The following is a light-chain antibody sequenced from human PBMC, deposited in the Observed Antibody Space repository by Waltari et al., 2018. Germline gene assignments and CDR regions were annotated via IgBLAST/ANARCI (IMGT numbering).Light chain of an antibody. Sequence: EIVLTQSPGTLSLSPGERATLSCRASQSVSSSYLAWYRQKPGQAPRLLIYGASSRATVIPDRFSGSGSGTDFTLTISRLEPEDVAVYYCQQYGSSPGWTFGQGTKVEIK. CDR3: QQYGSSPGWT. V-gene: IGKV3-20*01. CDR1: QSVSSSY. J-gene: IGKJ1*01. CDR2: GAS.